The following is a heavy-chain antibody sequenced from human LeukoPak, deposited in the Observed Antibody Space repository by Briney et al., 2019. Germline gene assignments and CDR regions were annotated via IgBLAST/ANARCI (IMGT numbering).Heavy chain of an antibody. Sequence: GASVKVSCKASGGTFSSYAISWVRQAPGQGLEWMGWISAYNGNTNYAQKLQGRVTMTTDTSTSTAYMELRSLRSDDTAVYYCARDGRGLQVHDYWGQGTLVTVSS. CDR3: ARDGRGLQVHDY. J-gene: IGHJ4*02. CDR2: ISAYNGNT. CDR1: GGTFSSYA. D-gene: IGHD5-24*01. V-gene: IGHV1-18*01.